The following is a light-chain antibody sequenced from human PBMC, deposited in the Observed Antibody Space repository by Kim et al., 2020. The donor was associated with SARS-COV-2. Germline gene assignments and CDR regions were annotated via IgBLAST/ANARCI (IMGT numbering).Light chain of an antibody. CDR1: QGISSY. CDR3: QQYYSYPPLT. J-gene: IGKJ4*01. Sequence: IRMTQSPSSFSASTGDRVTITCRASQGISSYLAWYQQKPGKAPKLLIYAASTLQSGVPSRFSGSGSGTDFTLTISCLQSEDFATYYCQQYYSYPPLTFGGGTKVDIK. V-gene: IGKV1-8*01. CDR2: AAS.